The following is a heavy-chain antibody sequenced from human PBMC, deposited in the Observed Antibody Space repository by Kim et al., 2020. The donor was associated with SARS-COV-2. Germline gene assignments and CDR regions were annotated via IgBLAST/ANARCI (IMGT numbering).Heavy chain of an antibody. CDR2: IFHTGST. CDR1: DGSISTHY. Sequence: SETLSLTCTVSDGSISTHYWSWIRQPPGKGLEWIGYIFHTGSTNYNPSLKSRVTISVDTSKNQFSLKLRSVTAADTALYYCARGNGSYLPFDIWGPGTMVTISS. D-gene: IGHD1-26*01. V-gene: IGHV4-59*08. J-gene: IGHJ3*02. CDR3: ARGNGSYLPFDI.